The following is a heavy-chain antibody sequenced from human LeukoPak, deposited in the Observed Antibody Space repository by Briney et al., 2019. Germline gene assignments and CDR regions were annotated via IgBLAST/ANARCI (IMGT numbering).Heavy chain of an antibody. J-gene: IGHJ4*02. V-gene: IGHV4-34*01. CDR1: GGSFSGYY. CDR2: INHSGGT. Sequence: SETLSLTCAVYGGSFSGYYCNWIRQPPGKGLEWIGEINHSGGTNYNPSLKSRVTISVDTSKNQFSLKLSSVTAADTAVYYCARGRTRGFDYWGQGTLATVSS. CDR3: ARGRTRGFDY.